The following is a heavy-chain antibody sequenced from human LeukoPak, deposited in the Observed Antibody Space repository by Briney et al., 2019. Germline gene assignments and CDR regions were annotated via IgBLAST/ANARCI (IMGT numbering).Heavy chain of an antibody. Sequence: GEPLKISCKGSGYSFTSYWIGWVRQMPGEGLEWMGIIYPGDSDTRYSPSFQGQVTISADKSISTAHLQWSSLKASDTAMYYCARQHSGYEYYFDYWGQGTLVTVSS. CDR3: ARQHSGYEYYFDY. V-gene: IGHV5-51*01. CDR1: GYSFTSYW. D-gene: IGHD5-12*01. CDR2: IYPGDSDT. J-gene: IGHJ4*02.